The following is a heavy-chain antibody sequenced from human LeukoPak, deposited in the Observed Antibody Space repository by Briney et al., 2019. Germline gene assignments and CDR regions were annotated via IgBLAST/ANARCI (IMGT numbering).Heavy chain of an antibody. J-gene: IGHJ4*02. CDR1: GFTFSSYA. D-gene: IGHD4-11*01. CDR2: IGAGGTFT. V-gene: IGHV3-23*01. Sequence: PGGSLRLSCTASGFTFSSYAMNCLRQAPGKGLEWVSGIGAGGTFTYYADSVKGRFTIFRDNSRNTLYLQMNSLRADDTAVYYCAKDLDYTTYGYSIDYWGQGTLVTVSS. CDR3: AKDLDYTTYGYSIDY.